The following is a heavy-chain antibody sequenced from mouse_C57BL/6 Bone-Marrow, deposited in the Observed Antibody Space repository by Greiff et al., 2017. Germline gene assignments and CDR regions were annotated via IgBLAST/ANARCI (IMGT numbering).Heavy chain of an antibody. CDR2: IDPSDSYT. Sequence: QVQLKQPGAELVMPGASVKLSCKASGYTFTSYWMHWVKQRPGQGLEWIGEIDPSDSYTNYNQKFKGKSTLTVDKSSSTAYMQLSSLTSEDSAVYYCARSYYGSSYALAWFAHWGQGTLVTVSA. CDR3: ARSYYGSSYALAWFAH. CDR1: GYTFTSYW. D-gene: IGHD1-1*01. V-gene: IGHV1-69*01. J-gene: IGHJ3*01.